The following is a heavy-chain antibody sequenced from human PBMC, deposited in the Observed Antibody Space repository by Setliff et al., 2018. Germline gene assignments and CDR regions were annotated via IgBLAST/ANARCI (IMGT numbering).Heavy chain of an antibody. CDR2: INPNIGDT. V-gene: IGHV1-2*02. CDR3: LRLVRYCTKIACQATSGDEV. D-gene: IGHD2-8*01. J-gene: IGHJ4*02. Sequence: ASVKVSCKTSAYTFSGYYIHWVRQAPGQGLQWMGWINPNIGDTNYAPKFQRRVTMTRDTSIKTAYLEVNGLRSDDTAVYYCLRLVRYCTKIACQATSGDEVWGLGTLVTVS. CDR1: AYTFSGYY.